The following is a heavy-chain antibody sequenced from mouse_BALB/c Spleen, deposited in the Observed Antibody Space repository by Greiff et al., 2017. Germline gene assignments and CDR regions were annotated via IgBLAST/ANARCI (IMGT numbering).Heavy chain of an antibody. CDR1: GFSLTSYG. D-gene: IGHD1-1*01. CDR3: ARDAPFITTVVAAYYFDY. J-gene: IGHJ2*01. CDR2: IWAGGST. V-gene: IGHV2-9*02. Sequence: VKLVESGPGLVAPSQSLSITCTVSGFSLTSYGVHWVRQPPGKGLEWLGVIWAGGSTNYNSALMSRLSISKDNSKSQVFLKMNSLQTDDTAMYYCARDAPFITTVVAAYYFDYWGQGTTLTVSS.